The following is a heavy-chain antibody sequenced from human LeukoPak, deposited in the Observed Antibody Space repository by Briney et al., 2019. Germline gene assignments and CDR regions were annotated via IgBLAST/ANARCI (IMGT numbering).Heavy chain of an antibody. CDR3: TISWY. Sequence: PGRSLRLSCTASGFTFGDYAMTWVRQAPGKGLEWVGFIRSKTYGGTTEYAASVKGRFTISRDDSKSIAYLQMNSLKTEDTAVYYCTISWYWGQGTLVTVSS. CDR2: IRSKTYGGTT. J-gene: IGHJ4*02. V-gene: IGHV3-49*04. CDR1: GFTFGDYA. D-gene: IGHD6-6*01.